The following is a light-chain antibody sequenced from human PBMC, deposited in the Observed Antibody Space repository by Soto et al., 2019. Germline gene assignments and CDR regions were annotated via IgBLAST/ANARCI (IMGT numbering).Light chain of an antibody. J-gene: IGKJ1*01. CDR2: GAS. V-gene: IGKV3-20*01. CDR1: QSVSSSY. CDR3: QRLGSSPPWT. Sequence: TLSLSPGERATLSCRASQSVSSSYLAWYQQKPGQAPRLLIYGASSRATGIPDRFSGSGSGTDFTLTISRLEPEDFAVYYGQRLGSSPPWTFEQGHRVDIK.